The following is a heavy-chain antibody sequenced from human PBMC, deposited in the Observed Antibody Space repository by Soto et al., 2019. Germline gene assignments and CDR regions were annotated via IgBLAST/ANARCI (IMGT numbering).Heavy chain of an antibody. J-gene: IGHJ6*02. V-gene: IGHV3-21*01. CDR2: IRGFSPYT. D-gene: IGHD3-10*01. CDR3: ARDRGYDAHDYYYNAMDV. CDR1: GFTFRTYT. Sequence: ELQLVESGGGLVKPGGSLRLSCISSGFTFRTYTMNWVRQAPGKGLEWVSGIRGFSPYTFYAESVKGRFTISRDNAKNSLYLQMNRLRAEDTAVYYCARDRGYDAHDYYYNAMDVWGQGTTVTVSS.